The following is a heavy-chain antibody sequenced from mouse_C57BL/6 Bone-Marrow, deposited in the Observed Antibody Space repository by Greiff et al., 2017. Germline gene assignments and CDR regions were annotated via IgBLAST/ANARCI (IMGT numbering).Heavy chain of an antibody. CDR3: ARGGLRLVAY. D-gene: IGHD3-2*02. V-gene: IGHV1-55*01. Sequence: VQLQQPGAELVKPGASVKMSCKASGYTFTSYWITWVKQRPGQGLEWIGDIYPGRGSTNYNEKFKSNATLTVDTSSSTAYMQLSSRTSEDSAVYYCARGGLRLVAYWGQGTLVTVSA. CDR1: GYTFTSYW. CDR2: IYPGRGST. J-gene: IGHJ3*01.